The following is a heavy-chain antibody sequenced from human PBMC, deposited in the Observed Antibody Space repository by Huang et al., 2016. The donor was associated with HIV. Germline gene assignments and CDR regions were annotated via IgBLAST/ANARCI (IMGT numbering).Heavy chain of an antibody. CDR3: VRGGAELTD. D-gene: IGHD1-7*01. CDR2: ISIGGDT. Sequence: EVQLLESGGGPVQPGGSLRLSCAASGFAFTQNPMTWVRQPPGKGLELVSAISIGGDTAYIDSVRGRFTISRDNSKNTLTLQMNSLRVEDTAIYYCVRGGAELTDWGQGTLVTVSS. CDR1: GFAFTQNP. J-gene: IGHJ4*02. V-gene: IGHV3-23*01.